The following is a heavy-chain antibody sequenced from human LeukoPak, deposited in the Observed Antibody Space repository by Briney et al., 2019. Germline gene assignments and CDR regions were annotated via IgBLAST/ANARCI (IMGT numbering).Heavy chain of an antibody. CDR2: MSSDGSNK. D-gene: IGHD6-19*01. Sequence: GGSLRLFCAACGFTFSSYAFHWVRQAPGKGLEWVAVMSSDGSNKYYADSVQGRFTISRDNSKNTLYLQMNSLRVEDTAVYYCARPDSSGWSHAFDVWGQGTKVTVSS. CDR1: GFTFSSYA. CDR3: ARPDSSGWSHAFDV. J-gene: IGHJ3*01. V-gene: IGHV3-30-3*01.